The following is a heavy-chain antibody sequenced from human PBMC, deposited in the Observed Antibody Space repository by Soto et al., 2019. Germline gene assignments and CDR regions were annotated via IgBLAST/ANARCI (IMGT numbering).Heavy chain of an antibody. CDR1: GGSISSYY. V-gene: IGHV4-59*13. D-gene: IGHD5-12*01. CDR3: ARAGPARDGYRFDP. J-gene: IGHJ5*02. Sequence: QVQLQESGPGLVKPSETLSLTCTVSGGSISSYYWNWIRQPPGKGLEWIGYIYHSGITNYNPSLKSRVTITVDTSKSQFSLKLSSVTAADTAVYYCARAGPARDGYRFDPWGQGTLVIVSS. CDR2: IYHSGIT.